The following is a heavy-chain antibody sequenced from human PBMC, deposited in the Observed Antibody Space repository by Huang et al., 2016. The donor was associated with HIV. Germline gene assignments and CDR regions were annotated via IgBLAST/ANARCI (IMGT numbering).Heavy chain of an antibody. Sequence: QVQLVEYGGSVVQPGRALRLSCAVSGFPFNNHAMHWVRQSTGKGLDWMAVISKDGSNNYYADSVKGLFTISRDSSKSTLFLHMTSLRTEDTAVYYCARAKDTWDAYDIWGQGTMVIVSS. V-gene: IGHV3-30-3*01. CDR1: GFPFNNHA. CDR3: ARAKDTWDAYDI. J-gene: IGHJ3*02. D-gene: IGHD5-18*01. CDR2: ISKDGSNN.